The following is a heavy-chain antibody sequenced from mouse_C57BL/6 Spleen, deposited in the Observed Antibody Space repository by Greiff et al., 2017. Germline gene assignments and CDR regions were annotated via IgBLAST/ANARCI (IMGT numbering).Heavy chain of an antibody. CDR1: GYTFTSYT. CDR2: INPSSGYT. Sequence: QVQLQQSGAELARPGASVKMSCKASGYTFTSYTMHWVKQRPGQGLEWIGYINPSSGYTKYNQKFKDKATLTADKSSSTAYMQLSSLTSEDAAVXYCARVRNDYDAFAYWGQGTLVTVSA. V-gene: IGHV1-4*01. CDR3: ARVRNDYDAFAY. J-gene: IGHJ3*01. D-gene: IGHD2-4*01.